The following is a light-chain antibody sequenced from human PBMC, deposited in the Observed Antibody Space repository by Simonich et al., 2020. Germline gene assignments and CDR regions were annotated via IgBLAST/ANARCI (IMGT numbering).Light chain of an antibody. CDR2: CAT. V-gene: IGKV4-1*01. CDR3: QQYYSTPWT. Sequence: DIVMTQSPDSLAVSLGARATINCKSSQSVLYSSNNKNYLAWYQQKPGQPPNLLSYCATTRESGVPDRFSGSGSGTDFTLTISSLQAEDVAVYYCQQYYSTPWTFGQGTKVEIK. CDR1: QSVLYSSNNKNY. J-gene: IGKJ1*01.